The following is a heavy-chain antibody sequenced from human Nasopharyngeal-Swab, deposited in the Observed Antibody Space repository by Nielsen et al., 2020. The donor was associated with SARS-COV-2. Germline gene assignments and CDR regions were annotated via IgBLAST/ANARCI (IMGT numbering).Heavy chain of an antibody. D-gene: IGHD1-26*01. CDR2: IYHSGTT. V-gene: IGHV4-38-2*02. J-gene: IGHJ4*02. CDR1: GYSISSGYY. Sequence: SETLSLTCTVSGYSISSGYYWGWSRQSPGKGLEWIGNIYHSGTTYYNPSLKSRVTISVDTSKNQFSLKVNSVTAADTAVYYCARGEDSGIYYYAYWGQGTLVTVSS. CDR3: ARGEDSGIYYYAY.